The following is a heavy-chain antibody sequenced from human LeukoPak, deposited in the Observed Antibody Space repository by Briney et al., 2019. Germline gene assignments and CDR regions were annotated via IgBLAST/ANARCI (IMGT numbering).Heavy chain of an antibody. CDR2: ISGSGSGGST. D-gene: IGHD5-24*01. Sequence: GGSLRLSCAASGFTFSSSAMGWVRQAPGKGLEWVSSISGSGSGGSTYYADSVKGRFTISRDNSKNTLYLQMNSLRAEDTAVYYCAKSGYNRFDYWGQGTLVTVSS. J-gene: IGHJ4*02. CDR3: AKSGYNRFDY. V-gene: IGHV3-23*01. CDR1: GFTFSSSA.